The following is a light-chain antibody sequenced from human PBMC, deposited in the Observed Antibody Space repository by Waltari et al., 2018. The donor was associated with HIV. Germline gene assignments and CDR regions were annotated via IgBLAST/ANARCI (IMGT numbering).Light chain of an antibody. CDR3: SSYAGSNNVV. J-gene: IGLJ2*01. CDR2: EVS. CDR1: SSDVGGYKS. Sequence: QSALTQPPSASGSPGQSVTISCTGTSSDVGGYKSVSWYQQHPGKAPQVMSYEVSKRPSVVPDRFSGSKSGNTASLTVSGLQAEDEADYYCSSYAGSNNVVFGGGTKLTVL. V-gene: IGLV2-8*01.